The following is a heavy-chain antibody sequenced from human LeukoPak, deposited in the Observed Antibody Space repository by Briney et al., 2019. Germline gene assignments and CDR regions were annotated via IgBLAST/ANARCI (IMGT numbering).Heavy chain of an antibody. V-gene: IGHV4-59*01. D-gene: IGHD2-2*01. Sequence: PSETLSLTCTVSGASISDYYWSWIRQPPGKGLEWIGSIYYSGSTNYNSSLNSRVTIPIDTSKTQFSLQLRSVTAADTAVYYCARGATSNWAYWGQGTLVTVSS. CDR2: IYYSGST. J-gene: IGHJ4*02. CDR3: ARGATSNWAY. CDR1: GASISDYY.